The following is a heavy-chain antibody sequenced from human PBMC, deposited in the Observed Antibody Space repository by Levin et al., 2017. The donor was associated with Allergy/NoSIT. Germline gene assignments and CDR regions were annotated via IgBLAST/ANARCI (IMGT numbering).Heavy chain of an antibody. V-gene: IGHV4-34*01. CDR2: INHSGST. CDR3: ARGPGAVYY. D-gene: IGHD2-8*01. Sequence: SQTLSLPCAVYGGSFSGYYWSWIRQPPGKGLEWIGEINHSGSTNYNPSLKSRVTISVDTSKNQFSLKLSSVTAADTAVYYCARGPGAVYYWGQGTLVTVSS. J-gene: IGHJ4*02. CDR1: GGSFSGYY.